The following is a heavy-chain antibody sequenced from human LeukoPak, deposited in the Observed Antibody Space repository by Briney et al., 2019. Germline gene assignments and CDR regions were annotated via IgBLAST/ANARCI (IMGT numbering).Heavy chain of an antibody. D-gene: IGHD4-23*01. CDR2: MYYSGST. Sequence: SETLSLTCTVSGGSISSSSYYWGWIRQPPGKGLEWIGSMYYSGSTYYNPSLKSRVTISVDTSKNQFSLKLSSVTAADTAVYYCARRPTVVTTFDYWGQGTLVTVSS. V-gene: IGHV4-39*07. J-gene: IGHJ4*02. CDR3: ARRPTVVTTFDY. CDR1: GGSISSSSYY.